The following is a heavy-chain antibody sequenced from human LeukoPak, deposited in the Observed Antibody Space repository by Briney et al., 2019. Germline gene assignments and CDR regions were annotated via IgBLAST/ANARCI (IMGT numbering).Heavy chain of an antibody. CDR2: IIPIFGST. V-gene: IGHV1-69*05. D-gene: IGHD3-22*01. CDR1: GGTLSSHG. Sequence: ASVKVSCKASGGTLSSHGFSWVRQAPGQGLEWMGGIIPIFGSTNYAQTFQGRVTITTDESTSTGYMELSSLRSEDTAVYYCARRWPHSSGYYLFDYWGQGTLVTVSS. CDR3: ARRWPHSSGYYLFDY. J-gene: IGHJ4*02.